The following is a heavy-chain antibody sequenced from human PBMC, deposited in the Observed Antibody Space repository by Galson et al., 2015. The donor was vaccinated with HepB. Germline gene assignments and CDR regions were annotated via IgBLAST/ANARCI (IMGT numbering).Heavy chain of an antibody. CDR2: ISVYNGNT. CDR3: AGSTDSSGWASPPKYFDY. CDR1: GYTFPSYG. J-gene: IGHJ4*02. D-gene: IGHD6-19*01. V-gene: IGHV1-18*01. Sequence: SVKVSCKASGYTFPSYGITWVRQAPGQGLEWMGWISVYNGNTKYARKFQGRVTMTTDTSTSTADMELRSLRSDDTAVYYCAGSTDSSGWASPPKYFDYWGQGTLVTVSS.